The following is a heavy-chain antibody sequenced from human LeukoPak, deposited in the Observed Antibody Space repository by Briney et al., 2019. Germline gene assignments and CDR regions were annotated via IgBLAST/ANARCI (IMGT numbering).Heavy chain of an antibody. Sequence: GGSLRLSCAASGFTFSSYSMNWVRQAPGNGLEWVSYISSSSSTIYYADSVKGRFTISRDNAKNSLYLQMNSLRDEDTAVYYCARDTRCSSGYYVCSAFDYWGQGTLVTVSS. V-gene: IGHV3-48*02. J-gene: IGHJ4*02. CDR3: ARDTRCSSGYYVCSAFDY. D-gene: IGHD3-22*01. CDR2: ISSSSSTI. CDR1: GFTFSSYS.